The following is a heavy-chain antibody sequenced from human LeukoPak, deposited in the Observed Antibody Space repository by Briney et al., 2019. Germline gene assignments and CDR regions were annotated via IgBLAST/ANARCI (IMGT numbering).Heavy chain of an antibody. CDR2: ISGSGGST. CDR1: GFTFSSYA. CDR3: AKDLKPYRFGELWRGCCRPFDY. V-gene: IGHV3-23*01. J-gene: IGHJ4*02. D-gene: IGHD3-10*01. Sequence: GGSLRLSCAASGFTFSSYAMSWVRQAPGKGLEWVSAISGSGGSTYYADSVKGRFTISRDNSKNTPYLQMNSLRAEDTAVYYCAKDLKPYRFGELWRGCCRPFDYWGQGTLVTVSS.